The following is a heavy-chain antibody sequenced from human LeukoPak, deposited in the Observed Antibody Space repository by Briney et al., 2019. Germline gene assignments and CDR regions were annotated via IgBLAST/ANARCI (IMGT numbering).Heavy chain of an antibody. CDR1: GGSISSYY. Sequence: SETLSLTCTVSGGSISSYYWSWIRQPAGKGLEWIGRIYTSGSTNYNPSLKSRLTMSVDTSKNQFSLKLTSVTAADTAVYYCARGPTVIDAFDIWGQGTMVTVSS. V-gene: IGHV4-4*07. CDR3: ARGPTVIDAFDI. J-gene: IGHJ3*02. CDR2: IYTSGST. D-gene: IGHD4-11*01.